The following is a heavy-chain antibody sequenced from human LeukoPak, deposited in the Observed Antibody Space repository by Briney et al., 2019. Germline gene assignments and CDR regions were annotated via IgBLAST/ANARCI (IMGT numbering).Heavy chain of an antibody. D-gene: IGHD1-1*01. Sequence: SVEVSCKASGGTFSSYAISWVRQAPGQGLEWMGRIIPILGIANYAQKFQGRVTITADKSTSTAYMELSSLRSEDTAVYYCASYWNPNYYGMDVWGQGTTVTVSS. CDR3: ASYWNPNYYGMDV. CDR1: GGTFSSYA. J-gene: IGHJ6*02. CDR2: IIPILGIA. V-gene: IGHV1-69*04.